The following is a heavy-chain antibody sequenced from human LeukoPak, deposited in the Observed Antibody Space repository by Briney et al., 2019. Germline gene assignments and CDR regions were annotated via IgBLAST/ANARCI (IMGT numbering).Heavy chain of an antibody. V-gene: IGHV4-59*01. CDR1: GGSISSYY. Sequence: SETLSLTCTVSGGSISSYYWSWIRQPPGKGLEWIGYIYYSGSTNYNPSLKSRVTISVDTSKNQFSLKLSSVTAADTAVYYCARDDGNYYFDYWGQGTLVTVSS. CDR3: ARDDGNYYFDY. D-gene: IGHD1-7*01. J-gene: IGHJ4*02. CDR2: IYYSGST.